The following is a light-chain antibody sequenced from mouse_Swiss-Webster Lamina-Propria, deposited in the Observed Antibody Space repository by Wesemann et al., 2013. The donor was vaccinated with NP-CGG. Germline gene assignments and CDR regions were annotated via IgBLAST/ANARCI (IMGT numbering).Light chain of an antibody. J-gene: IGKJ5*01. CDR3: QQYNSYPLT. CDR2: SAS. V-gene: IGKV6-15*01. Sequence: DIVMTQSQKFMSTSVGDRVSITCKASQDVSTAVAWYQQKPGQSPKALIYSASYRYSGVPDRFTGSGSGTDFTLTISNVQSEDLAEYFCQQYNSYPLTFGAGTKLELK. CDR1: QDVSTA.